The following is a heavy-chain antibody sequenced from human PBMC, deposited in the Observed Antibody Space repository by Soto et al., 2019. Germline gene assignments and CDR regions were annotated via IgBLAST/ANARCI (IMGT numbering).Heavy chain of an antibody. V-gene: IGHV1-2*02. CDR1: GYTFTGYY. Sequence: GASVKVSCKASGYTFTGYYMHWVRQAPGQGLEWMGWINPNSGGTNYAQKFQGRVTMTRDTSISTAYMELSRLRSEDTAVYYCARELYSCGAECPYYMDYWGQGTPVTVSS. D-gene: IGHD2-21*01. J-gene: IGHJ4*02. CDR3: ARELYSCGAECPYYMDY. CDR2: INPNSGGT.